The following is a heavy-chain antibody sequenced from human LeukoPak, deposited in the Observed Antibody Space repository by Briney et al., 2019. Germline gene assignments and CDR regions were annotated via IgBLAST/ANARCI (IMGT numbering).Heavy chain of an antibody. D-gene: IGHD3-16*02. J-gene: IGHJ4*02. CDR1: GGSISSYY. CDR2: IYNSGST. V-gene: IGHV4-59*01. Sequence: PSETLSLTCTVSGGSISSYYWSWIRQPPGKGLEWIGYIYNSGSTNYTPSLKSRVTISIDTSKNQCSLKLSTVTAADTAVYYCAREGGAISFIDYWGQGTLVTVSS. CDR3: AREGGAISFIDY.